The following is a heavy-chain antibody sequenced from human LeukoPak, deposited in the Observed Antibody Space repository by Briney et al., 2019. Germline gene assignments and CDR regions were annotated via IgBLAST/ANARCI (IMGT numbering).Heavy chain of an antibody. J-gene: IGHJ4*02. CDR2: INHSGST. CDR1: GGSFSGYY. Sequence: KPSETLSLTCAVYGGSFSGYYWSWIRQPPGKGLEWIGEINHSGSTNYNPSLKSRVTISVDTSKNQFSLKLSSVTAADTAVYYCARRGSSGYYWLFDYWGQGTLVTVSS. CDR3: ARRGSSGYYWLFDY. V-gene: IGHV4-34*01. D-gene: IGHD3-22*01.